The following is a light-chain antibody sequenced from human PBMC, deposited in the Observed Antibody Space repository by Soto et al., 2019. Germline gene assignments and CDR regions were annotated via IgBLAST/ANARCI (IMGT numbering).Light chain of an antibody. CDR2: GAS. CDR3: QQSYSRPLT. V-gene: IGKV1-39*01. Sequence: DIQMTQSPSSLSASVGYRVTITCRASQYISSYVNWYQQKPGKAPKFLIYGASDLQRGVPSRFSGSGSGTDFTLTINSLQPEDFATYYCQQSYSRPLTFGPGTKLDIK. CDR1: QYISSY. J-gene: IGKJ3*01.